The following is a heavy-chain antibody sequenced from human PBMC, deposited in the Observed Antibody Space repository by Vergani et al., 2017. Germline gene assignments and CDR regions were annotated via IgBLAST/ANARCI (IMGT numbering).Heavy chain of an antibody. CDR3: VREQQLAYYFDY. Sequence: QVQLQESGPGLVKPSETLSLTCTVSGGSISSYYWSWIRQPPGKGLEWIGYIYYSGSTNYNPSLKSPVTISVDTAKNQFSLKLSSVTAADTAVYYCVREQQLAYYFDYWGQGTLVTVSS. V-gene: IGHV4-59*01. J-gene: IGHJ4*02. CDR1: GGSISSYY. D-gene: IGHD6-13*01. CDR2: IYYSGST.